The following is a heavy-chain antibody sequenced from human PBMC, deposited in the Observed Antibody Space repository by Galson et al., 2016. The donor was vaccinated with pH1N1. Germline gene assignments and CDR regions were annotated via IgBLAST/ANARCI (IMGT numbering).Heavy chain of an antibody. CDR1: GGSVGATGFY. D-gene: IGHD3-3*01. V-gene: IGHV4-31*03. Sequence: TLSLTCTVSGGSVGATGFYWSWFRQLPGKGLEWIGYIYYTGSTYYNPSLESRVSISLDASKDQFSLRLTSVTAADTAVYYCAGGGDGKTGFGVVTDYWGQGTLVSVSS. J-gene: IGHJ4*02. CDR3: AGGGDGKTGFGVVTDY. CDR2: IYYTGST.